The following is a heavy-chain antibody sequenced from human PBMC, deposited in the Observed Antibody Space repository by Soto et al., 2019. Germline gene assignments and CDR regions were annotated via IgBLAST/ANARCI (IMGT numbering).Heavy chain of an antibody. CDR2: ISAYNGNT. J-gene: IGHJ5*01. Sequence: ASVKVSCKASGYTFTSYGISWVRQAPGQGFEWMGWISAYNGNTNYAQKLQGRVTMTTDTSTSTAYMELRSLRSDDTAVYYCARGLFFLWPLTPYWFDFWGQGTLVTVSS. D-gene: IGHD2-21*01. CDR1: GYTFTSYG. CDR3: ARGLFFLWPLTPYWFDF. V-gene: IGHV1-18*01.